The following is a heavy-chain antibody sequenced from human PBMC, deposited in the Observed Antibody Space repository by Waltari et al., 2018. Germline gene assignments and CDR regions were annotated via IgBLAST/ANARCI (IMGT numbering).Heavy chain of an antibody. CDR1: GFTFSSYA. D-gene: IGHD5-12*01. J-gene: IGHJ3*02. Sequence: QVQLVESGGGVVQPGRSLRLSCAASGFTFSSYAMHWVRQAPGKGLEWVAVISYDGSNKYYADSVKGRFTISRDNSKNTLYLQMNSLRAEDTAVYYCARDRGWLQLVGAFDIWGQGTMVTVSS. CDR2: ISYDGSNK. CDR3: ARDRGWLQLVGAFDI. V-gene: IGHV3-30-3*01.